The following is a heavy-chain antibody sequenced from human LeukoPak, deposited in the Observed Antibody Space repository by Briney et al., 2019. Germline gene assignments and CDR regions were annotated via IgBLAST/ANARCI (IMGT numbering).Heavy chain of an antibody. Sequence: GGSLRLSCAASGFTVSSNYMSWVRQAPGKGLEWVSVIYSGGSTYYADSVKGRFTISRDNSKSTLYIQVNSLRAEDTAVYYCARESEVTVYWGQGTLVTVSS. J-gene: IGHJ4*02. CDR3: ARESEVTVY. CDR1: GFTVSSNY. D-gene: IGHD1-14*01. V-gene: IGHV3-53*01. CDR2: IYSGGST.